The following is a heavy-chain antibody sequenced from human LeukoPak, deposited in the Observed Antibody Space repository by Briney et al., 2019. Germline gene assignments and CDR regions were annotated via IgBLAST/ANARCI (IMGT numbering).Heavy chain of an antibody. CDR1: GGSISRYY. J-gene: IGHJ4*02. CDR2: IYYSGST. D-gene: IGHD3-22*01. Sequence: SETLSLTCTVSGGSISRYYWSWIRQPPGKGLEWIGYIYYSGSTNYNPSLKSRVTISVDTSKNQFSLKLSSVTAADTAVCYCARGSSGYFDYWGQGTLVTVSS. CDR3: ARGSSGYFDY. V-gene: IGHV4-59*01.